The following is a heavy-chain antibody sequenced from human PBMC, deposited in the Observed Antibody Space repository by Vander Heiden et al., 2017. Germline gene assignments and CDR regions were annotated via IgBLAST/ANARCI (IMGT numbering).Heavy chain of an antibody. CDR1: GFAFMHYT. Sequence: QVMLLRPVRGCDQSVGYLGLLLPVSGFAFMHYTRNWIRQAAGKGLEWISYITPSGNTVHYADSVKGRFTISRDNAKNSLFLQMDSLRAEDTAVYYCARDLSTSSWDSYYGMDVWGQGTTVTVSS. CDR2: ITPSGNTV. CDR3: ARDLSTSSWDSYYGMDV. D-gene: IGHD6-19*01. J-gene: IGHJ6*02. V-gene: IGHV3-11*01.